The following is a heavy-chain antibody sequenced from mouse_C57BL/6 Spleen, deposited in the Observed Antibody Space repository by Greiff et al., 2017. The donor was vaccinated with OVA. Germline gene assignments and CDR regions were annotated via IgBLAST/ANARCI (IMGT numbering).Heavy chain of an antibody. D-gene: IGHD1-1*01. Sequence: DVMLVESEGGLVQPGSSMKLSCTASGFTFSDYYMAWVRQVPEKGLEWVANINYDGSSTYYLDSLKSRFIISRDNAKNILYLQMSSLKSEDTATYYCARDRYYYGSSYDWYFDVWGTGTTVTVSS. CDR3: ARDRYYYGSSYDWYFDV. CDR2: INYDGSST. CDR1: GFTFSDYY. J-gene: IGHJ1*03. V-gene: IGHV5-16*01.